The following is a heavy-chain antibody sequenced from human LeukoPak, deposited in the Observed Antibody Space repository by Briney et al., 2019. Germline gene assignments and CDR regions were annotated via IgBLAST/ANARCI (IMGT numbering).Heavy chain of an antibody. J-gene: IGHJ3*02. D-gene: IGHD3-3*02. CDR2: IYYSGST. CDR1: GGSITSTSYF. CDR3: ARRRIRRKDAFDI. V-gene: IGHV4-39*07. Sequence: SETLSLTCTVSGGSITSTSYFWGWIRQPPGKGLEWIASIYYSGSTYYNPSLKSRVTISVDTSKNQFSLKLSSVTAADTAVYYCARRRIRRKDAFDIWGQGTMVTVSS.